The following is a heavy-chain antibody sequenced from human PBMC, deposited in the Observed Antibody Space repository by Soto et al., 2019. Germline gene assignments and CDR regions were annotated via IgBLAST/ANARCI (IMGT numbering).Heavy chain of an antibody. Sequence: SETLSLTCTVSDGSISRYYWGWIRQPPGKGLEWIGYIFYTGSTNYNPSLKSRVTISVDTSKNQFSLKLSSVTAADTAVYYCARTRRYDYIWGSPYDAFDIWGQGTMVTVSS. J-gene: IGHJ3*02. CDR1: DGSISRYY. CDR2: IFYTGST. D-gene: IGHD3-16*01. CDR3: ARTRRYDYIWGSPYDAFDI. V-gene: IGHV4-59*01.